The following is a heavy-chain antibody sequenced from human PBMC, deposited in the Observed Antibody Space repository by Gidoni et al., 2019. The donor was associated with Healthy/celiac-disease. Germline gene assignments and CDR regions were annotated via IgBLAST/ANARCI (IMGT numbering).Heavy chain of an antibody. V-gene: IGHV3-23*01. CDR3: ANWADGDNYDY. D-gene: IGHD4-17*01. CDR1: GFTFSSYA. CDR2: IMGRWGST. J-gene: IGHJ4*02. Sequence: EVQLLESGGGLVQPGGSLRLSCAASGFTFSSYAMSGVSQAPGKGLEWVSAIMGRWGSTYYADYVKGRFTISRDNSKKTLYRQMNSLRAEDTAVYDCANWADGDNYDYWGQGTLVTVSA.